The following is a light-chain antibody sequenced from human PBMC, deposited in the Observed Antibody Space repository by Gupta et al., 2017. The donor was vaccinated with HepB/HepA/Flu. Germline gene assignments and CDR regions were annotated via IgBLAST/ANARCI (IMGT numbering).Light chain of an antibody. Sequence: SVLTQPLSASGTPGQRVTLSCSGSSPDIGSIYVYWYQQLPGTAPKLLIYRSTQRRSGVPDRFSGSKSGTAASLAISGIRSEDEADYYCAAWDDSLSSWVFGGGTKLIVL. CDR1: SPDIGSIY. CDR2: RST. J-gene: IGLJ3*02. V-gene: IGLV1-47*01. CDR3: AAWDDSLSSWV.